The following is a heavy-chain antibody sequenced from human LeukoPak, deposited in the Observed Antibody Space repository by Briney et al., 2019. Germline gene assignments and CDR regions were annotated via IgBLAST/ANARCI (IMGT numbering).Heavy chain of an antibody. V-gene: IGHV4-59*08. Sequence: SETLSLTSTVSGGSTSPYYWSWIRQPPGEGPEWIGYIFYSGSTNYNPSLKSRVTISVDTSKNQFSLKLSSVTAADTAVYYCARHGTSRITMNHWGQGTLVTVSS. D-gene: IGHD3-22*01. CDR2: IFYSGST. CDR1: GGSTSPYY. CDR3: ARHGTSRITMNH. J-gene: IGHJ4*02.